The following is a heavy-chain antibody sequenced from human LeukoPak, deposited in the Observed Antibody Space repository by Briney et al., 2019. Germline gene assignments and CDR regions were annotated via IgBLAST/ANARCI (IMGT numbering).Heavy chain of an antibody. CDR2: IRSEAYGGTA. CDR3: TKKGLPGYSSGWYYFDY. J-gene: IGHJ4*02. Sequence: GGSLRLSCAASGFTFGDYVMSWVRQAPGKGLEWVGFIRSEAYGGTAEYAASMKGRFSISRDDSKNIAYLQMHSLQTEDTAVYYCTKKGLPGYSSGWYYFDYWGQGTLVTVSS. CDR1: GFTFGDYV. D-gene: IGHD6-19*01. V-gene: IGHV3-49*04.